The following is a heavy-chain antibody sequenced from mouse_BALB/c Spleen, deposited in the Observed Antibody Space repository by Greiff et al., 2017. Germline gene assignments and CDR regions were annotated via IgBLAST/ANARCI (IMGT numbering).Heavy chain of an antibody. V-gene: IGHV14-3*02. CDR3: AREKTARVPDY. D-gene: IGHD3-2*01. CDR2: IDPANGNT. CDR1: GFNIKDTY. Sequence: EVQLVESGAELVKPGASVKLSCTASGFNIKDTYMHWVKQRPEQGLEWIGRIDPANGNTKYDPKFQGKATITADTSSNTAYLQLSSLTSEDTAVYYCAREKTARVPDYWGQGTTLTVSS. J-gene: IGHJ2*01.